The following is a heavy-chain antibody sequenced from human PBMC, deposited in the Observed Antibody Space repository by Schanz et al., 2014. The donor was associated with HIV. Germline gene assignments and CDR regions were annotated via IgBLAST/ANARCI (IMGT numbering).Heavy chain of an antibody. CDR2: ISYDGVNK. Sequence: QVQLVESGGGVVQPGRSLRLSCVASGFSFDSFGMHWVRQAPGKGLEWVAVISYDGVNKHFADSVKDRFTISRDNAKNTLYVQIRSLRNEDTAVYYCVKGERIGYRIEVTGPTFDYWGQGTLVTVSS. D-gene: IGHD3-22*01. J-gene: IGHJ4*02. CDR1: GFSFDSFG. V-gene: IGHV3-30*18. CDR3: VKGERIGYRIEVTGPTFDY.